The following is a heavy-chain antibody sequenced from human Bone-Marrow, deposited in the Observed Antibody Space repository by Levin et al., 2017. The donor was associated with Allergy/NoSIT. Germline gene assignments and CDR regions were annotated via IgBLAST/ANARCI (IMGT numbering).Heavy chain of an antibody. D-gene: IGHD6-19*01. Sequence: ASVKVSCKASGYSFTAFFLHWVRQAPGQGLQWMGRINPNSGGISYSPEFQGRVTITWDTSINTVYMELRRLTSDDTAVFYCARGGRGSAWYVEYWGQGTPVTVSS. V-gene: IGHV1-2*06. CDR3: ARGGRGSAWYVEY. J-gene: IGHJ4*02. CDR1: GYSFTAFF. CDR2: INPNSGGI.